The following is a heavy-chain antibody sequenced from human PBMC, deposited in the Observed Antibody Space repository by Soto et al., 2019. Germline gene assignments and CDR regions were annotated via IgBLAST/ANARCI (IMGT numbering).Heavy chain of an antibody. D-gene: IGHD3-10*01. Sequence: GGSLRLSCAASGFTVSSNYMSWVRQAPGKGLEWVSVIYSGGSTYYADSVKGRFTISRHNSKNTLYLQMNSLRAEDTAVYYCARVHSGSYYYNDYYFDYWGQGTLVTVSS. CDR2: IYSGGST. J-gene: IGHJ4*02. CDR3: ARVHSGSYYYNDYYFDY. CDR1: GFTVSSNY. V-gene: IGHV3-53*04.